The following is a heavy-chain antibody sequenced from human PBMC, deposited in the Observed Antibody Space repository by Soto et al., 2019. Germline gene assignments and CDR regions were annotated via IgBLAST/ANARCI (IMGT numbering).Heavy chain of an antibody. J-gene: IGHJ5*02. CDR3: ARDPPVVVVPAALGDIGVNWFDP. D-gene: IGHD2-2*01. CDR1: GGTFSSYT. V-gene: IGHV1-69*04. Sequence: GASVKVSCEASGGTFSSYTISWVRQAPGQGLEWMGRIIPILGIANYAQKFQGRVTITADKSTSTAYMELSSLRSEDTAVYYCARDPPVVVVPAALGDIGVNWFDPWGQGTLVTVSS. CDR2: IIPILGIA.